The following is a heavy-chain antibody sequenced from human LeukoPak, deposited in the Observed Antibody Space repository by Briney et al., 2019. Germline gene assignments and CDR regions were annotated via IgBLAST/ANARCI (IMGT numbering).Heavy chain of an antibody. Sequence: GRSLRLSCAVSGFTFNNYAMHWVRQAPGKGLEWVAVISYDGNKIYDADSAKGRFTISRDNSKNTLYLQMNSLRAEDTAVYYCAKDEENYYGSGSFDYWGQGTLVTVSS. CDR1: GFTFNNYA. CDR3: AKDEENYYGSGSFDY. CDR2: ISYDGNKI. V-gene: IGHV3-30*01. J-gene: IGHJ4*02. D-gene: IGHD3-10*01.